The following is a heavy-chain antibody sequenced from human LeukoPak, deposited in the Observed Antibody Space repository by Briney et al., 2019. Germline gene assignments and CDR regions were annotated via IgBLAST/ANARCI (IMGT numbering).Heavy chain of an antibody. J-gene: IGHJ4*02. CDR1: GFTFTTYW. CDR3: AKVAKYYYGSETYYFFEH. CDR2: INQDGTEK. V-gene: IGHV3-7*01. Sequence: GGSLRLSCAASGFTFTTYWVSWVRQAPGKGLEWVANINQDGTEKFYVDSVKGRFTISRDNTKNSLFLQMNSLRVEDTAVYYCAKVAKYYYGSETYYFFEHWGQGTPVTASS. D-gene: IGHD3-10*01.